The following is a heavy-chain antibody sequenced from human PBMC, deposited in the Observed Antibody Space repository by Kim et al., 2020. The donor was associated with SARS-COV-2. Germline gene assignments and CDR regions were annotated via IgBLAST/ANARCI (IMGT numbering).Heavy chain of an antibody. V-gene: IGHV1-2*02. D-gene: IGHD3-16*01. Sequence: ASVKVSCKASGYTFTGYYMHWVRQAPGQGLEWMGWINPNSGGTNYAQKFQGRVTMTRDTSISTAYMELSRLRSDDTAVYYCARDPSSQWGEYYFDYWGQGTLVTVSS. CDR3: ARDPSSQWGEYYFDY. CDR1: GYTFTGYY. J-gene: IGHJ4*02. CDR2: INPNSGGT.